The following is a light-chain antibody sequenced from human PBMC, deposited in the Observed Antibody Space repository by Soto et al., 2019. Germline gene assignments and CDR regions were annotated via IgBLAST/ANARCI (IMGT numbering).Light chain of an antibody. CDR1: QSVSTR. J-gene: IGKJ4*01. CDR2: GAT. V-gene: IGKV3-15*01. CDR3: QQYHNWPVT. Sequence: TLSVSPGERDTLSCRASQSVSTRLAWYQHKPGQSPRLLISGATTGATGIPPRFSASGSGTDFTLTVNSLQSEDIAVYYCQQYHNWPVTFGGGTKVDIK.